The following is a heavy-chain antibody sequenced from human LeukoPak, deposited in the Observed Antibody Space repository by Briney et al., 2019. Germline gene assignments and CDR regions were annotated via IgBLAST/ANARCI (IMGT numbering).Heavy chain of an antibody. V-gene: IGHV1-18*01. CDR2: ISAYNGNT. D-gene: IGHD3-22*01. Sequence: ASVKVSCKASGYTFTSYGNSWVRQAPGQGLEWMGWISAYNGNTNYAQKLQGRVTMTTDTSTSTAYMELRSLRSDDTAVYYCARDGYYYDSSGYYPFWYSGQGTLVTVSS. CDR1: GYTFTSYG. J-gene: IGHJ4*02. CDR3: ARDGYYYDSSGYYPFWY.